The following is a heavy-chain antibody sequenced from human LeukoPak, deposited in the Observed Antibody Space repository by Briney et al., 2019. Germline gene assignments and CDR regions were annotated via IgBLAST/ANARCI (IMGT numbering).Heavy chain of an antibody. CDR1: GYTFTGYY. D-gene: IGHD6-19*01. CDR3: ARESSSGWGYYYYYMDV. V-gene: IGHV1-2*02. J-gene: IGHJ6*03. CDR2: INPNSGGT. Sequence: ASVKVSCKASGYTFTGYYMHWVRQAPGQGLEWMGWINPNSGGTNYAQKLQGRVTMTTDTSTSTAYMELRSLRSDDTAVYYCARESSSGWGYYYYYMDVWGKGTTVTISS.